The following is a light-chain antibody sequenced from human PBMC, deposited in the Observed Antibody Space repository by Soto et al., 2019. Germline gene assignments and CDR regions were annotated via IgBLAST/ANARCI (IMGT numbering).Light chain of an antibody. V-gene: IGKV1-5*01. CDR3: QQYNSYFKWT. J-gene: IGKJ1*01. Sequence: DVQMTQSPSTLSASVGDRVTITCRASQSISRWLAWYHQRPGKAPKLLIYDGSSLDTGVPPRFSGSASGTEFTLTISGLQPEDFGTYYCQQYNSYFKWTFGQGTKVDIK. CDR2: DGS. CDR1: QSISRW.